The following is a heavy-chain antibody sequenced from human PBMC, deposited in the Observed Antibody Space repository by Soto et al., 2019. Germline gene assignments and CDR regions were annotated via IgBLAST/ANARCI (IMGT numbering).Heavy chain of an antibody. V-gene: IGHV1-8*01. CDR2: MSPNSGAT. Sequence: QVQLVQSGAEVTKPGASVKVSCKASGYTFISYDINWVRQATGQGLEWMGWMSPNSGATGYAQKFQGRVTMTRDTSISTAYMELSNLRSEDTAIYYCARGVDAGVDVWGQGTTVTVSS. CDR3: ARGVDAGVDV. J-gene: IGHJ6*02. CDR1: GYTFISYD. D-gene: IGHD1-1*01.